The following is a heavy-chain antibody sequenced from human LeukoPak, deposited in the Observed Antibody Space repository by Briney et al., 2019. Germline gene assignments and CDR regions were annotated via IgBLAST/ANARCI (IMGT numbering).Heavy chain of an antibody. Sequence: GGSLRLSCAASGFTFSRYSMNWVRQAPGKGLEWVSYISSSGTTIYYADSVKGRFTISRDNAKYSLYLQMNSLRAEDTAVYYCARVRNEDYYYYYMDVWGKGTTVTVSS. CDR2: ISSSGTTI. V-gene: IGHV3-48*01. D-gene: IGHD1-1*01. CDR3: ARVRNEDYYYYYMDV. CDR1: GFTFSRYS. J-gene: IGHJ6*03.